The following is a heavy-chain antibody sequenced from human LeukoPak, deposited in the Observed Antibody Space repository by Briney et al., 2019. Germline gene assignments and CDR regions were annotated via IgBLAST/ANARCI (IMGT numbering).Heavy chain of an antibody. V-gene: IGHV3-7*01. CDR3: TRNPGRKFDF. Sequence: GGSLRLSCEGSGFTFKTYWMSWVRQAPGKGLEWVANIKQDESEKYYVDSVKGRFTISRDNAKSSLYLQMNSLRAEDTAVYYCTRNPGRKFDFWGQGALVTVSS. D-gene: IGHD3-10*01. CDR2: IKQDESEK. J-gene: IGHJ4*02. CDR1: GFTFKTYW.